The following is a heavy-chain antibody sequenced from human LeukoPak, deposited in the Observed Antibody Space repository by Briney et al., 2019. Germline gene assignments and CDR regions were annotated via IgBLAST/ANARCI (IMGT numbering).Heavy chain of an antibody. CDR3: ARGELGSVDY. Sequence: GGSLRLSCAASGSAFSSYSMNWVRQAPGKGLEWVSSISSSSSYIYYADSVKGRFTISRDNAKKSLYLQMNSLRAEDTAVYYCARGELGSVDYWGQGTLVTVPS. V-gene: IGHV3-21*01. J-gene: IGHJ4*02. CDR2: ISSSSSYI. D-gene: IGHD6-13*01. CDR1: GSAFSSYS.